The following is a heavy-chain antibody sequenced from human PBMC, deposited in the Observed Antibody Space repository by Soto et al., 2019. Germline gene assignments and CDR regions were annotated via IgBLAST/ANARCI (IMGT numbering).Heavy chain of an antibody. J-gene: IGHJ4*02. CDR2: INHTGGT. Sequence: TLSLTCAVPGVSFSGYYWTWIRRAPGKGLEWIGEINHTGGTNYNPSLKSRLTMSMDTSKSHFSLKLSSVSAADTAVYYCARGLKRYYSQISGHYYHYFDYWGQGALVTVSS. CDR1: GVSFSGYY. D-gene: IGHD3-22*01. V-gene: IGHV4-34*01. CDR3: ARGLKRYYSQISGHYYHYFDY.